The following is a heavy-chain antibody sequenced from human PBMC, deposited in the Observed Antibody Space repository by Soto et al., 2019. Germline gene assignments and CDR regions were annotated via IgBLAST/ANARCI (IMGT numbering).Heavy chain of an antibody. J-gene: IGHJ4*02. CDR1: GFTFSSYG. CDR3: AKDTMIGVGIAARASGGFDY. CDR2: ISYDGSNK. D-gene: IGHD6-6*01. Sequence: GGSLRLSCAASGFTFSSYGMHWVRQAPGKGLEWVAVISYDGSNKYYADSVKGRFPISRDNSKNTLYLQMNSLRAEDTAVYYCAKDTMIGVGIAARASGGFDYWGQGTLVTVSS. V-gene: IGHV3-30*18.